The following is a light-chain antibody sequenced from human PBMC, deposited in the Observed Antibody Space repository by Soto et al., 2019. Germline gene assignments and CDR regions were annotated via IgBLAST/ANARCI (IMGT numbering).Light chain of an antibody. CDR1: QGISSY. J-gene: IGKJ4*01. CDR3: QQLNSYPPN. Sequence: IQLTQSPSSLSASVGDRVTITCRASQGISSYLAWYQQKPGKAPKLLIYAASTLQSGVPSRFSGSGSGTDFTLTISSLQPVDFATYYCQQLNSYPPNFGGGTKVEIK. CDR2: AAS. V-gene: IGKV1-9*01.